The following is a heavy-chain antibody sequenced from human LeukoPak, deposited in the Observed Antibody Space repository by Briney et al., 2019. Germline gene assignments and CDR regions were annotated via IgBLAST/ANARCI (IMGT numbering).Heavy chain of an antibody. CDR2: IKQDGSEK. CDR3: ARHPTGITIFGVVIPYFDY. J-gene: IGHJ4*02. D-gene: IGHD3-3*01. V-gene: IGHV3-7*01. CDR1: GFTFSSYW. Sequence: GGSLRLSCAASGFTFSSYWMSWVRQAPGKGLKWVANIKQDGSEKYYVDSVKGRFTISRDNAKNSLYLQMNSLRAEDTAVYYCARHPTGITIFGVVIPYFDYWGQGTLVTVSS.